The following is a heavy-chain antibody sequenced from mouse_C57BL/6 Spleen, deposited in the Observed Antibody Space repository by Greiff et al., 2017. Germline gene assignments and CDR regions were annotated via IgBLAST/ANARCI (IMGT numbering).Heavy chain of an antibody. CDR1: GYTFPSYW. Sequence: QVQLQQSGAELVKPGASVKMSCKASGYTFPSYWITWVKQRPGQGLEWIGDIYPGSGSTNYNEKFKSKATLTVDTSSSTAYMQLSSLTSEDSAVYYCARTPTGTESFDYWGQGTTLTVSS. CDR2: IYPGSGST. J-gene: IGHJ2*01. CDR3: ARTPTGTESFDY. V-gene: IGHV1-55*01. D-gene: IGHD4-1*02.